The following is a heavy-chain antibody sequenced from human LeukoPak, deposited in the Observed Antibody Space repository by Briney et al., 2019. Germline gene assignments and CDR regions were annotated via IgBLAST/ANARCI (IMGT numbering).Heavy chain of an antibody. V-gene: IGHV3-23*01. D-gene: IGHD3-9*01. CDR1: GFTFSSYG. CDR2: ISLDGATT. J-gene: IGHJ4*02. Sequence: GGSLRLSCAASGFTFSSYGMHWVRQAPGKGLEWVSGISLDGATTYYAGSVEGRFTISRDKSKNTLYLQMNSLRADDTAVYYCVKDHGWLLYSWGQGTLVTVSS. CDR3: VKDHGWLLYS.